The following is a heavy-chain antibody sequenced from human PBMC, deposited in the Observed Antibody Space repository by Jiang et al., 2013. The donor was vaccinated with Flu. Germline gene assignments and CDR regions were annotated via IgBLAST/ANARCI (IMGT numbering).Heavy chain of an antibody. CDR3: ARHYYDSSGYLSPFDY. V-gene: IGHV4-59*08. D-gene: IGHD3-22*01. J-gene: IGHJ4*02. Sequence: TVSGGSISSYYWTWIRQPPEKGLEWIGYIYYSGSTNYNPSLKSRVTISVDTSKNQFSLKLSSVTAADTAVYYCARHYYDSSGYLSPFDYWGQGTLVTVSS. CDR1: GGSISSYY. CDR2: IYYSGST.